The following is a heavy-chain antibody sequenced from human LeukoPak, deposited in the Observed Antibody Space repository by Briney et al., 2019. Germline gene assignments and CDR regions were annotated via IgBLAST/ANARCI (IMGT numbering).Heavy chain of an antibody. CDR3: ARYGSVTRDAFDI. Sequence: SVKVSCKASGGTFSSYAISWVRQAPGQGLEWMGGIIPIFGTANYAQKFQGRVTITADKSTSTAYMELSSLRSEDTAVYYCARYGSVTRDAFDIWGQGTMVTVSS. J-gene: IGHJ3*02. CDR2: IIPIFGTA. CDR1: GGTFSSYA. D-gene: IGHD3-10*01. V-gene: IGHV1-69*06.